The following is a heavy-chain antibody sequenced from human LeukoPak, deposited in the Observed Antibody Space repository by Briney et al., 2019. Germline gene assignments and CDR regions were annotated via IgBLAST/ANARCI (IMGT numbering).Heavy chain of an antibody. CDR3: PGTLRGITILQGAEFHY. J-gene: IGHJ4*02. CDR2: INHSGST. Sequence: KPSETLSLTCAVYGGSFSGYYWSWIRQPPGKGLEWIGEINHSGSTNYNPSLRSRVTISVDTSKNQFSLKLSSVTGADTAVYYCPGTLRGITILQGAEFHYWGQGTLFTVSS. CDR1: GGSFSGYY. V-gene: IGHV4-34*01. D-gene: IGHD3-10*01.